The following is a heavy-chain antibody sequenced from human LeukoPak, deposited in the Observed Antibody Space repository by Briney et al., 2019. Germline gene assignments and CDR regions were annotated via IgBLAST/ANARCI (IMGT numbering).Heavy chain of an antibody. CDR1: GGSISSGDYS. Sequence: SQTLSLTCTVSGGSISSGDYSWSWIRQPPGKGLEWIGYVYYSGSTYYNPSLKSRVTISVDTSKNQFSLKLSSVTAADTAVYYCARELRITIFGPKDAFDIWGQGTMVTVSS. V-gene: IGHV4-30-4*01. CDR2: VYYSGST. J-gene: IGHJ3*02. CDR3: ARELRITIFGPKDAFDI. D-gene: IGHD3-3*01.